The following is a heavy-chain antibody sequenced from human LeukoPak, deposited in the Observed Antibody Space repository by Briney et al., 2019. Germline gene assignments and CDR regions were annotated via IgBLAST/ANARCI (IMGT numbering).Heavy chain of an antibody. CDR2: IIPVFGTA. J-gene: IGHJ4*02. D-gene: IGHD6-19*01. CDR3: AGGYPGYSSGWFVGY. CDR1: GGTFSSYA. Sequence: SVKVSCKASGGTFSSYAISWVRQAPGQGLEWMGGIIPVFGTANYAQKFQGRVTITADKSTSTTYMDLSSLRSDDTAVYYCAGGYPGYSSGWFVGYWGQGTLVTVSS. V-gene: IGHV1-69*06.